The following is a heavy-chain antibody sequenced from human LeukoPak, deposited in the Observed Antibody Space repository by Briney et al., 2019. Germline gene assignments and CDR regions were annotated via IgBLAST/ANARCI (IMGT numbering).Heavy chain of an antibody. D-gene: IGHD3-22*01. Sequence: GGSLRLSCAVSGFTFSSYWMHWVRQAPGKGLVWVSRIKSDGSTNYADSVKGRFTISRDNAKNTLSLQMNSLRAEDTGVYYCVRAPSEIGGYYPEYFRHWGQGTLVTVSS. J-gene: IGHJ1*01. V-gene: IGHV3-74*01. CDR3: VRAPSEIGGYYPEYFRH. CDR1: GFTFSSYW. CDR2: IKSDGST.